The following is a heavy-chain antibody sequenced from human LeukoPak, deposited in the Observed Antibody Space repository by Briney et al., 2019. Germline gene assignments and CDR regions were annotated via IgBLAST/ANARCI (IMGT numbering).Heavy chain of an antibody. V-gene: IGHV4-4*07. CDR2: IYNSESI. Sequence: PSETLSLTCAVYGGSFSGYYWSWIRQPAGKGLEWIGRIYNSESINYNPSLKSRVTMSIDTSKNQFSLKLNSVTAADTAVYYCARDRSSSYTRDWFDPWGQGVLVTVSS. CDR1: GGSFSGYY. J-gene: IGHJ5*02. D-gene: IGHD6-13*01. CDR3: ARDRSSSYTRDWFDP.